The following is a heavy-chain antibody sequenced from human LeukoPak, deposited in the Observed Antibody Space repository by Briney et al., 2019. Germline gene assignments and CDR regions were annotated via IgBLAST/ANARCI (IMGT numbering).Heavy chain of an antibody. CDR3: AHSVERKAAAGPGAFDI. D-gene: IGHD6-13*01. Sequence: SGPTLVKPTQTLTLTCTFSGFSLSTSGVGVGWIRQPPGKALEWLALIYWDDDRRYSPSLKSRLTITKDTSKNQVVLTMTNMDPVDTATYYCAHSVERKAAAGPGAFDIWGQGTMVTVSS. J-gene: IGHJ3*02. V-gene: IGHV2-5*02. CDR2: IYWDDDR. CDR1: GFSLSTSGVG.